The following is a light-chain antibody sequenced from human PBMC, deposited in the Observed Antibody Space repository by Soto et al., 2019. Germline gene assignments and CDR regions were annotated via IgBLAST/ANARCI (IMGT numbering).Light chain of an antibody. CDR2: EVN. J-gene: IGLJ1*01. V-gene: IGLV2-8*01. Sequence: QSALTQPPSASGSPGQSVAISCTGTSSDVGGDNYVSWYQQHPGKAPKLMIYEVNKRPSGVPDRFSGSKSGNTASLTASGLQAEDEADYYCSSYAGSSNVFGPGTKVTVL. CDR3: SSYAGSSNV. CDR1: SSDVGGDNY.